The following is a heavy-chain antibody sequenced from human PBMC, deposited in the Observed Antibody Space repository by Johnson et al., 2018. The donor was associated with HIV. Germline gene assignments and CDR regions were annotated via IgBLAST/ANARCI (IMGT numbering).Heavy chain of an antibody. CDR3: ARGERRWLQSGAFDI. CDR1: GFTVSSNY. D-gene: IGHD5-24*01. CDR2: IYSGGST. Sequence: VQLVESGGGLIQPGGSLRLSCAASGFTVSSNYMSWVRQAPGKGLEWVSVIYSGGSTYYADSVKGRFTISRDNSKNTLYLQMNSLGAEDTAVYYCARGERRWLQSGAFDIWGQGTMVTVSS. J-gene: IGHJ3*02. V-gene: IGHV3-53*01.